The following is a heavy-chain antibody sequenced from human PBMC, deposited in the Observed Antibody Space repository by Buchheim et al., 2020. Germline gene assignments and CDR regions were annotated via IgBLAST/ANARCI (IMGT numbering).Heavy chain of an antibody. D-gene: IGHD3-3*01. J-gene: IGHJ4*02. Sequence: QVQLQESGPGQVQPSQTLSLTCTVSGGSIIRGGSYWSWIRQLPGKGLEWIGYIYYSGLTSYSPARRSRASISVDKSKNQFSLNLSSVTAADTAGYYCARGLEWEQLFAYWGRGTL. V-gene: IGHV4-31*03. CDR2: IYYSGLT. CDR3: ARGLEWEQLFAY. CDR1: GGSIIRGGSY.